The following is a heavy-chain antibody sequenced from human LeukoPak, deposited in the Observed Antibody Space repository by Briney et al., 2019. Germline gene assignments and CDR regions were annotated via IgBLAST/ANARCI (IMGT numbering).Heavy chain of an antibody. Sequence: GGSLRLSCPASGITFSSHAMHWVRQAPGQGLEYVSAISDNGGMTFYADSVKGRFTISRDNSKNTLYLQMSSLRGEDTAVYYCYVSGWTEDIDNWGQGTLVTVSS. CDR1: GITFSSHA. D-gene: IGHD6-19*01. CDR2: ISDNGGMT. CDR3: YVSGWTEDIDN. V-gene: IGHV3-64D*06. J-gene: IGHJ4*02.